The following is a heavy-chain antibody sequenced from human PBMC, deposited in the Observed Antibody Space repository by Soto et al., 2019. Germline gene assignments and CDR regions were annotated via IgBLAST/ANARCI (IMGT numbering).Heavy chain of an antibody. Sequence: QMQLQESGPGLVKPSETLSLTCAVSSASIITEQRWTWVRQPPGKGLEWIGEIHHSGSTNNNPSLRSRVTMTVDKSKNQFALNLNSVTAADTALYYCARSFGWDALDHWGQGTLVIVSS. J-gene: IGHJ4*02. V-gene: IGHV4-4*02. CDR3: ARSFGWDALDH. CDR1: SASIITEQR. CDR2: IHHSGST. D-gene: IGHD6-19*01.